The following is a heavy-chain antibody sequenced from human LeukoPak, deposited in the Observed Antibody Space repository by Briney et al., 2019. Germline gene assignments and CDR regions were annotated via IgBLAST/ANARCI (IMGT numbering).Heavy chain of an antibody. CDR1: GGSFSGYY. CDR2: IYYSGST. J-gene: IGHJ4*02. CDR3: ARSNGGLFDY. Sequence: SETLSLTCAVYGGSFSGYYWSWIRQPPGKGLEWIGYIYYSGSTNYNPSLKSRVTIAVDTSKSQFSVKLSSVTAADTAVYYCARSNGGLFDYWGQGTLVTVSS. V-gene: IGHV4-59*01. D-gene: IGHD4-23*01.